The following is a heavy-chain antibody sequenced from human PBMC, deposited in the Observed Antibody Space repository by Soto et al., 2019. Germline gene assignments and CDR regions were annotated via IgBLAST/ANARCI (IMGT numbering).Heavy chain of an antibody. V-gene: IGHV3-23*01. CDR1: GFTFSSYA. CDR2: ISGSGGIT. J-gene: IGHJ6*02. CDR3: ARDQVWPANGLDV. D-gene: IGHD2-15*01. Sequence: EVKLLDSGGGLVQTGGSLRLSCAASGFTFSSYAMGWVRQAPGKGLDWVSVISGSGGITYSADSVKGRFTISRDNSKNTVFLQMNSLRRGDTAVYYCARDQVWPANGLDVWGQGTTVIVSS.